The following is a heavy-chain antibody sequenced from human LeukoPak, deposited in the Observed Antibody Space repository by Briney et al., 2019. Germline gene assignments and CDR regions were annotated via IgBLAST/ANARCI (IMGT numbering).Heavy chain of an antibody. J-gene: IGHJ5*02. CDR3: ARVGYSSSWYRFDP. Sequence: SETLSLTCAVYGGSFSGYYWSWIRQPPGKGPEWIGEINHSGSTNYNPSLKSRVTISVDTSKNQFSLKLSSVTAADTAVYYCARVGYSSSWYRFDPWGQGTLVTVSS. CDR1: GGSFSGYY. V-gene: IGHV4-34*01. CDR2: INHSGST. D-gene: IGHD6-13*01.